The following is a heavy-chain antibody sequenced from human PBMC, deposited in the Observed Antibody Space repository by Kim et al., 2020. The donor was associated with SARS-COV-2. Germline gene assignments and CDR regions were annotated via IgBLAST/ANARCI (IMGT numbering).Heavy chain of an antibody. CDR3: ARVQLVRSGWINWFDP. D-gene: IGHD6-13*01. V-gene: IGHV4-59*13. CDR2: IYYSGST. J-gene: IGHJ5*02. Sequence: SETLSLTCTVSGGSISSYYWSWIRQPPGKGLEWIGYIYYSGSTNYNPSLKSRVTISVDTSKNQFSLKLSSVTAADTAVYYCARVQLVRSGWINWFDPWGQGTPVTVSS. CDR1: GGSISSYY.